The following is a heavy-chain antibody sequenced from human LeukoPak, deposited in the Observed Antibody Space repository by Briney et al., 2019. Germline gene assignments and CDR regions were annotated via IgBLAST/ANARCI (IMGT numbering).Heavy chain of an antibody. J-gene: IGHJ6*02. CDR1: GFTFDDYA. V-gene: IGHV3-9*01. D-gene: IGHD1-1*01. Sequence: PGGSLRLSCAASGFTFDDYAMPWVRQAPGKGLEWVSGISWNSGSIGYADSVKGRFTISRDNAKDSLYLQMNSLRAEDTALYYCAKGRLEYPSDYGMDVWGQGTTVTVSS. CDR3: AKGRLEYPSDYGMDV. CDR2: ISWNSGSI.